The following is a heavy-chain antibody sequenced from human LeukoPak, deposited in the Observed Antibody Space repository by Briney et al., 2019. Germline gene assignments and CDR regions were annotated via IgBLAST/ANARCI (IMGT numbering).Heavy chain of an antibody. CDR2: ISYDGSNK. Sequence: PGGSLRLSCAASGFTISSYAMHWVRQAPGKGLEWVALISYDGSNKYSADSVKGRFTISRDSSKNTLYLQMNSLRAEDTAVYYCARAYGSGSSFHPDYWGQGTLVTVSS. D-gene: IGHD3-10*01. CDR1: GFTISSYA. CDR3: ARAYGSGSSFHPDY. V-gene: IGHV3-30-3*01. J-gene: IGHJ4*02.